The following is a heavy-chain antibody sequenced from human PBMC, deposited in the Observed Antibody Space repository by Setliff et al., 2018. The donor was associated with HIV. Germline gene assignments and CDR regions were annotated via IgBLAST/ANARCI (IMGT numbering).Heavy chain of an antibody. V-gene: IGHV4-31*03. Sequence: PSETLSLTCTVSGGSISSGGYYWNWLRQHPGKGLEWIGYIYYRGSTHYNSSLKSRLTISVDTSKNQFSLKLSSVTAADTAVYYCAGRGGYNDWYFDYWGQGALVTVSS. D-gene: IGHD5-12*01. CDR3: AGRGGYNDWYFDY. CDR2: IYYRGST. J-gene: IGHJ4*02. CDR1: GGSISSGGYY.